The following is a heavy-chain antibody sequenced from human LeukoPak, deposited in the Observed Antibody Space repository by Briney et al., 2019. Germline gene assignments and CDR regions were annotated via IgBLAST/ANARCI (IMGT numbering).Heavy chain of an antibody. Sequence: GGSLRLSCAASGLTFSSYWMSWVRQAPGKGLEWVSAISGSGGSTYYADSVKGRFTISRDNSKNTLYLQMNSLRAEDTAVYYCAKDPAGWLPNDAFDIWGQGTMVTVSS. D-gene: IGHD5-12*01. CDR3: AKDPAGWLPNDAFDI. CDR1: GLTFSSYW. J-gene: IGHJ3*02. CDR2: ISGSGGST. V-gene: IGHV3-23*01.